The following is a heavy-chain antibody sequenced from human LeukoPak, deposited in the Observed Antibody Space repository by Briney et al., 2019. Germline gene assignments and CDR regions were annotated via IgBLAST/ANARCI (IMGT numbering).Heavy chain of an antibody. V-gene: IGHV1-69*05. D-gene: IGHD3-16*02. CDR2: IIPIFGTA. J-gene: IGHJ4*02. CDR1: GGTFSSYA. Sequence: GSSVKVSCKASGGTFSSYAISWVRQAPGQGLEWMGGIIPIFGTANYAQKFQGRVTITTDESTSTAYMELSSLRSEDTAVYYCAREGRLGELSLQFDYWGQGTLVTVSS. CDR3: AREGRLGELSLQFDY.